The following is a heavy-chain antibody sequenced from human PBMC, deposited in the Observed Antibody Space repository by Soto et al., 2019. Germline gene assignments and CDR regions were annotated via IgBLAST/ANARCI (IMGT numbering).Heavy chain of an antibody. CDR2: IKQDGSEK. CDR1: GFTFSSYW. D-gene: IGHD3-3*01. CDR3: ARDVWSGYYDGFDI. Sequence: GGALRLSCAASGFTFSSYWMSWVRQAPGQGLEMVANIKQDGSEKYYVDSVKGRVTISRDNAKNALYLQMNSLRAEDTSVYYCARDVWSGYYDGFDIWGQGTMVTVSS. V-gene: IGHV3-7*01. J-gene: IGHJ3*02.